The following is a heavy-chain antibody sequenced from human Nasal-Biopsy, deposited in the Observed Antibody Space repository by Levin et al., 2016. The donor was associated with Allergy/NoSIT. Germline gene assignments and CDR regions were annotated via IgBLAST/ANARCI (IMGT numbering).Heavy chain of an antibody. Sequence: GESLKISCQASGYTFHAEWIAWVRQMSGKGLEWVGIIYPADSDVRYSPSFQGRVTISVDKSVSTAYLKWSSLEASDTAMYYCARLIVHDVAGYADYWGQGTLVTVSS. CDR2: IYPADSDV. CDR3: ARLIVHDVAGYADY. CDR1: GYTFHAEW. J-gene: IGHJ4*02. D-gene: IGHD3-9*01. V-gene: IGHV5-51*01.